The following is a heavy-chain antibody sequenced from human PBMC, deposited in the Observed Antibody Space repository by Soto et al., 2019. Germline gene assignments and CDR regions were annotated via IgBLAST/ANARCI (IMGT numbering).Heavy chain of an antibody. CDR1: GFTFSSYA. Sequence: GGSLRLSCAASGFTFSSYAMSWFRQAPGKGLEWVSAISGSGGSTYYADSVKGRFTISRDNSKNTLYLQMNSLRAEGTAVYYCAKPGVGATTYVDYWGQGTLVTVSS. V-gene: IGHV3-23*01. CDR3: AKPGVGATTYVDY. D-gene: IGHD1-26*01. CDR2: ISGSGGST. J-gene: IGHJ4*02.